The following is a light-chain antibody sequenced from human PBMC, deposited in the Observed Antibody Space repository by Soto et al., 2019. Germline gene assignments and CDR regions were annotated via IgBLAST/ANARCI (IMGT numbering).Light chain of an antibody. CDR1: QSVSSSY. J-gene: IGKJ4*01. Sequence: PGERVTLSCRASQSVSSSYLTWYQQEPGQAPRLLIYGASTRATSIPARFSGSGSGTDFTLTISSLQLEDFAVYYCQQDYNLPPFGGGTKVDIK. CDR3: QQDYNLPP. CDR2: GAS. V-gene: IGKV3D-7*01.